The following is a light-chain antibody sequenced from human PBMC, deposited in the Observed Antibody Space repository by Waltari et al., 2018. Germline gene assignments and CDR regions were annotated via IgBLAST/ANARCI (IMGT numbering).Light chain of an antibody. CDR1: QRVLYSSNNKNP. CDR3: QQYYSLPWT. Sequence: DIVMTQSPDSLAVSLGERATINCKSSQRVLYSSNNKNPLAWYQQKPGQPPKLLVYWASTRESGVPDRFSGSGSGTDFTLTISSLQAEDVAVYYCQQYYSLPWTFGQGTKVEIK. CDR2: WAS. V-gene: IGKV4-1*01. J-gene: IGKJ1*01.